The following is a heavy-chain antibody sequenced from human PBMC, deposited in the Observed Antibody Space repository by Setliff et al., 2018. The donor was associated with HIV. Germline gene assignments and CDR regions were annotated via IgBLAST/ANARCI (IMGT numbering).Heavy chain of an antibody. CDR3: ARGGASSKYLDP. D-gene: IGHD2-15*01. Sequence: SETLSLTCGVSGDSVRKSNWWSWVRQTPGKGLEWIGEIHHSGSTNYNPSLESRVTISIDKSKNQFSLKMTSVTAADTAVYYCARGGASSKYLDPWGQGTLVTVSS. V-gene: IGHV4-4*02. J-gene: IGHJ5*02. CDR1: GDSVRKSNW. CDR2: IHHSGST.